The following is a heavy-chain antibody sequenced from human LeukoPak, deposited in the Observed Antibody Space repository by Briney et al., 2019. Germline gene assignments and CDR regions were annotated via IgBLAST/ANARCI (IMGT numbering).Heavy chain of an antibody. Sequence: PSETLSLTCTVSGGSISSYYWSWIRQPPGKGLEWIGYIYYSGSTNYNPSLKSRVTMSVDTSKNQFSLKLSSVTAADTAVYYCARAPIEYYGSGSYSYYDYWGQGTLVTVSS. CDR3: ARAPIEYYGSGSYSYYDY. CDR2: IYYSGST. J-gene: IGHJ4*02. D-gene: IGHD3-10*01. CDR1: GGSISSYY. V-gene: IGHV4-59*01.